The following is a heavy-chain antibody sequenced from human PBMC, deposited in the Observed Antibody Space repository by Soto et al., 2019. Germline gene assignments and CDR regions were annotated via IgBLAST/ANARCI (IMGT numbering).Heavy chain of an antibody. CDR2: IYPSDSYT. Sequence: PXESQTISGKGSGYSSTSSWISLVRQMPGKGLEWMGRIYPSDSYTNYSPSFQGHVTISADKSISTAYLQWSSLKASDTAMYYCARLPGEVVPAATDYYYYGMDVCGQGTTVTVSS. CDR1: GYSSTSSW. J-gene: IGHJ6*02. CDR3: ARLPGEVVPAATDYYYYGMDV. V-gene: IGHV5-10-1*01. D-gene: IGHD2-2*01.